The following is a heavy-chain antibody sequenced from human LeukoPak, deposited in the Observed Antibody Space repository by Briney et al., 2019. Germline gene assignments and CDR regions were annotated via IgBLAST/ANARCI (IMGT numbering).Heavy chain of an antibody. Sequence: GGSLRLSCAASGFTFSDYTMNWVRQAPGKGLEWVSSISSSSSYIYYADSVKGRFTISRDNAKNSLYLQMNSLRAEDTAVYYCARMLVGWYFDLWGRGTLVTVSS. CDR3: ARMLVGWYFDL. D-gene: IGHD1-26*01. CDR1: GFTFSDYT. V-gene: IGHV3-21*01. J-gene: IGHJ2*01. CDR2: ISSSSSYI.